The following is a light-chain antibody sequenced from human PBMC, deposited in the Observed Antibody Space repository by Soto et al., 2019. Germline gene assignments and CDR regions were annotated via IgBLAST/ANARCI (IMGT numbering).Light chain of an antibody. CDR3: QQRGDWPFT. V-gene: IGKV3-11*01. J-gene: IGKJ3*01. CDR2: DAS. CDR1: QSVNNF. Sequence: EVVLTQSPATLSLSPGEGATLSCRASQSVNNFLAWYQQKPGQAPRLLIYDASNMATGIPARFSGSGSGTDFTLTIISLEPEDFAVYYCQQRGDWPFTFGPGTKVDIK.